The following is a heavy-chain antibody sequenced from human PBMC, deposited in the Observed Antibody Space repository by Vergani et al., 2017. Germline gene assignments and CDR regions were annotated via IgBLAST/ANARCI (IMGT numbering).Heavy chain of an antibody. CDR1: GGSISSGSYY. Sequence: QVQLQESGPGLVKTSQTLSITCTVPGGSISSGSYYWSWIRQPAGKGLEWIWRIYTRGRTNYNPSLKSRVTMSVPTSKSQFSLKLSSVTAADTAVYYCAGERYSYVQSAFDIWGQGTMVTVSS. CDR3: AGERYSYVQSAFDI. CDR2: IYTRGRT. D-gene: IGHD5-18*01. J-gene: IGHJ3*02. V-gene: IGHV4-61*02.